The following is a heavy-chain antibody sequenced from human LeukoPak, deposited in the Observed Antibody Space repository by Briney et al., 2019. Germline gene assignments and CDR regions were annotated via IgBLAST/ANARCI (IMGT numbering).Heavy chain of an antibody. CDR1: GFTFSSYA. D-gene: IGHD3-22*01. V-gene: IGHV3-23*01. CDR2: ISGSGGST. Sequence: PGGSLRLSCAASGFTFSSYAMSWVRQAPGQGLEWVSVISGSGGSTYYADSVKGRFTISRDNSKNTLYLQVNSLRAEDTAVYYCAKGSITMIVAYFQHWGQGTLVTVSS. J-gene: IGHJ1*01. CDR3: AKGSITMIVAYFQH.